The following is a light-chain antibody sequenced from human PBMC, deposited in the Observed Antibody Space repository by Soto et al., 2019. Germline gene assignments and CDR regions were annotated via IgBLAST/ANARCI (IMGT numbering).Light chain of an antibody. CDR2: DAS. J-gene: IGKJ1*01. CDR1: QSISGW. CDR3: QQYNSYSWT. V-gene: IGKV1-5*01. Sequence: IQMTQSPSTMSGSVGHRVTITCGASQSISGWLAWYQQKPGKAPKVLMYDASSLQSGVPSRFSGSGSGTEFTLTISRLKTDDFATYYCQQYNSYSWTFGQGTKVDIK.